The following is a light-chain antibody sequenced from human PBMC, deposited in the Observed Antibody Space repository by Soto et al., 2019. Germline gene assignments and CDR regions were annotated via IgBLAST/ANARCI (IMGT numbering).Light chain of an antibody. CDR2: AAS. Sequence: EIVLTQSPGTLSVSPGERATLSCRASQSVSSRYVAWYQQKPDQAPRLLIYAASGRATGIPDRFSGSGSGTDFTLTISRLEPEDFGVYHCQQYGTSPWTFGQGTKVEIK. CDR3: QQYGTSPWT. J-gene: IGKJ1*01. V-gene: IGKV3-20*01. CDR1: QSVSSRY.